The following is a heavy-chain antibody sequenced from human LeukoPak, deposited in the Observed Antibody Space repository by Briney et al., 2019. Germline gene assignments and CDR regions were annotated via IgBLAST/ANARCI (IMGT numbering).Heavy chain of an antibody. CDR1: GGTFSSYA. CDR3: ARVSGYYYDSSGYYYAH. V-gene: IGHV1-69*05. D-gene: IGHD3-22*01. Sequence: ASVKVSCKASGGTFSSYAISWVLQAPGQGLEWMGRIIPIFGTANYAQKFQGRVTITTDESTSTAYMELSSLRSEDTAVYYCARVSGYYYDSSGYYYAHWGQGTLVTVSS. CDR2: IIPIFGTA. J-gene: IGHJ4*02.